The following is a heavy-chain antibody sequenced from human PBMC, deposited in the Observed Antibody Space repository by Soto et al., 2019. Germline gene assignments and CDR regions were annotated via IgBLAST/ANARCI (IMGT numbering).Heavy chain of an antibody. CDR3: AKDWPAATDYYRYMDV. Sequence: GGSLRLPSTASGFNFINYAMNCVRQAPGKGLEWVSTISRSGGSTYYTASVKGRFTISRDESRSTLYLQMNSLRADDTAVYYCAKDWPAATDYYRYMDVWGKGITVTVSS. CDR2: ISRSGGST. CDR1: GFNFINYA. V-gene: IGHV3-23*01. D-gene: IGHD1-26*01. J-gene: IGHJ6*03.